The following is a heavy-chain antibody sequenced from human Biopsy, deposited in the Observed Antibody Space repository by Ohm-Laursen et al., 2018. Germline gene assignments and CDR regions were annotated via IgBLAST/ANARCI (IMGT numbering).Heavy chain of an antibody. D-gene: IGHD3-10*01. J-gene: IGHJ4*02. CDR1: GFTLSASA. V-gene: IGHV3-73*01. Sequence: SLRLSCAASGFTLSASAVHWVRQASGKGLEWVGRIRSKAKSYATAYAASVTGRFTISRDDSKNTTYLQMKSLKTEDTAVYYCTLEGAGFDNWGQGTPVTVSS. CDR3: TLEGAGFDN. CDR2: IRSKAKSYAT.